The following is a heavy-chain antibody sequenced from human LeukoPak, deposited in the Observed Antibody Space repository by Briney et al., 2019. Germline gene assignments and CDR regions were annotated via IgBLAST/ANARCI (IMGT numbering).Heavy chain of an antibody. Sequence: SETLSLTCTVSGGSISSYYWSWIRQPPGKGLEWIGYIYYSGNTNYNPSLKSRVTISVDTSKNQFSLKLSSVTAADTAVYYCARGGSYYPYYFDYWGQGALVIVSS. CDR1: GGSISSYY. D-gene: IGHD1-26*01. CDR2: IYYSGNT. V-gene: IGHV4-59*01. J-gene: IGHJ4*02. CDR3: ARGGSYYPYYFDY.